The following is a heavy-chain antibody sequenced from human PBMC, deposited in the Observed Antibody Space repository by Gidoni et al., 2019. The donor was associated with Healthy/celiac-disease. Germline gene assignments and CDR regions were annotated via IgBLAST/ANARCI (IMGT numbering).Heavy chain of an antibody. CDR3: ARAPLSGSPREFDY. D-gene: IGHD1-26*01. J-gene: IGHJ4*02. CDR1: GFTCSSYA. CDR2: ISYDGSNK. V-gene: IGHV3-30*04. Sequence: QVQLVESGGGVVQPGRSLRLSCAASGFTCSSYAMHWVRQAPGKGLEWVAVISYDGSNKYYADSVKGRFTISRDNSKNTLYLQMNSLRAEDTAVYYCARAPLSGSPREFDYWGQGTLVTVSS.